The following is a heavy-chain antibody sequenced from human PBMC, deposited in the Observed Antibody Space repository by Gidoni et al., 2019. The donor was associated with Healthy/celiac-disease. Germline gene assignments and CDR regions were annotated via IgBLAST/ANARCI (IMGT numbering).Heavy chain of an antibody. J-gene: IGHJ4*02. CDR1: GSTFSSYG. Sequence: QVQLVESGGGLVQPGRSLRLSCAASGSTFSSYGMHWVRQAPGKGLEWVAVISYDGSNKYYADSMKGRFTISRDNSKNTLYLQMNSLRAEDTAVYYCAKDIRVYSSSGFDYWGQGTLVTVSS. CDR2: ISYDGSNK. V-gene: IGHV3-30*18. D-gene: IGHD6-13*01. CDR3: AKDIRVYSSSGFDY.